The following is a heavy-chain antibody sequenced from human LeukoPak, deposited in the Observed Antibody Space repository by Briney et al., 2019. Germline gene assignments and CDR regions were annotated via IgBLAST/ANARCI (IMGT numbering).Heavy chain of an antibody. Sequence: GGSLRLTCAASGFTFSSYAMSWVRQAPGKGLERVSAISGSGGSTYYADSVKGRFTISRDNSKNTLYLQMNSLRAEDTAVYYCAKNREYGDRLRYFDYWGQGTLVTVSS. CDR3: AKNREYGDRLRYFDY. CDR2: ISGSGGST. CDR1: GFTFSSYA. D-gene: IGHD4-17*01. J-gene: IGHJ4*02. V-gene: IGHV3-23*01.